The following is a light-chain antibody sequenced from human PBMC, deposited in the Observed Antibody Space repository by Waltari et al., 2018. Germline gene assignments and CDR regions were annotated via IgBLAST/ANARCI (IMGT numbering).Light chain of an antibody. CDR2: DVS. J-gene: IGLJ2*01. CDR3: SSYTSSSSLV. CDR1: SSDVGGYNY. V-gene: IGLV2-14*03. Sequence: QSALTQPASVSGSPGQSITISCTGPSSDVGGYNYVSWYQQQPGKAPKLMIYDVSNRPSGVSNRFSGSKSGNTASLTISGLQAEDEADYYCSSYTSSSSLVLGGGTKLTVL.